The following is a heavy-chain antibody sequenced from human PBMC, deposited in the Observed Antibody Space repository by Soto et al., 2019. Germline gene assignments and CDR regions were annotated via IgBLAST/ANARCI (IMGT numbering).Heavy chain of an antibody. CDR2: IYRTGST. V-gene: IGHV4-4*02. J-gene: IGHJ4*02. CDR1: GGSFTSNNW. D-gene: IGHD1-7*01. CDR3: ASRDPGTSVDY. Sequence: SETLSLTCAVSGGSFTSNNWWTWVRQPPGQGLEWIGEIYRTGSTNYNPSLKSRVTTSLDKSENQFSLKVTSLTAADTAVYYCASRDPGTSVDYWGQGTLVTV.